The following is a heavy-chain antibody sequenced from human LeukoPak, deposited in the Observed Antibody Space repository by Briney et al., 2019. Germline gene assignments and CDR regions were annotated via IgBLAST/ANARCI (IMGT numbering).Heavy chain of an antibody. Sequence: PGGSLRLSCAASGFTFSSYGMHWGGPAPGKGLEWVPFIRYDGSKKYYADSVKGRFTISRDNSKNTLYLQMNSLRAEDTAVYYCAKVPGVLISTRGAFDIWGQGTMVTVSS. CDR2: IRYDGSKK. CDR3: AKVPGVLISTRGAFDI. D-gene: IGHD2-15*01. V-gene: IGHV3-30*02. J-gene: IGHJ3*02. CDR1: GFTFSSYG.